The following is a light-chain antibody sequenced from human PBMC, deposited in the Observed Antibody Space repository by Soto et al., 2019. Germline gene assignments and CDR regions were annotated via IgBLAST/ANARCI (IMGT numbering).Light chain of an antibody. V-gene: IGKV1-39*01. J-gene: IGKJ5*01. Sequence: DIQMTQSPSSLSASVGDRVTITSRASQSIANYLNWYQQKPGKAPKLLIYAASTLQSGVPSKFSGSGFGTDFTLTISSLQTEDFATYYCQQNYSPPPITFGQGTRLEI. CDR1: QSIANY. CDR3: QQNYSPPPIT. CDR2: AAS.